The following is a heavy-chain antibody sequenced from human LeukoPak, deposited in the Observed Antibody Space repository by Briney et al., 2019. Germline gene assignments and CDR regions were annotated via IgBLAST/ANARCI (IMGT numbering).Heavy chain of an antibody. J-gene: IGHJ6*03. D-gene: IGHD1-26*01. CDR3: ARVSPYHLGEPYYYYYMDV. CDR2: ISYSGST. CDR1: GGSISISSYY. Sequence: PSETLSLTCTVSGGSISISSYYWGWIRQPPGKGLEWIGSISYSGSTYYNPSLKSRVTISIDTSKNQFFLKLSSVTAADTAVYYCARVSPYHLGEPYYYYYMDVWGKGTTVTVSS. V-gene: IGHV4-39*07.